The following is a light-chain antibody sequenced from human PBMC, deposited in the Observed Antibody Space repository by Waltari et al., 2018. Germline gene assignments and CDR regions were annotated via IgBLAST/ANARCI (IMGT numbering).Light chain of an antibody. CDR1: QSVSSSY. CDR3: QQYGSSPRT. Sequence: EIVLTQSPGNLSLSPGERATHSCRASQSVSSSYLAWYQQKPGQAPRLLIYGASSRATGIPDRFSGSGSGTDFTLTISRLEPEDFAVYYCQQYGSSPRTFGQGTKLEI. V-gene: IGKV3-20*01. CDR2: GAS. J-gene: IGKJ2*01.